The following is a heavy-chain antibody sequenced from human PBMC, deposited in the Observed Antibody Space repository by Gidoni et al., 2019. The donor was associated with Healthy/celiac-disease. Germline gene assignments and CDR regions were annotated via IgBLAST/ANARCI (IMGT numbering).Heavy chain of an antibody. D-gene: IGHD3-10*01. J-gene: IGHJ5*02. Sequence: VQLQQWGAGLLKPSETLSLTCAVYGGSFSGYYWSWIRPPPGKGLEWIGEINHGGSTNSNPSLKSRVTLSVDTSKNQFSLKLSSVTAADTAVYYCARGGGWYYYGSGSSFDPWGQGTLVTVSS. V-gene: IGHV4-34*01. CDR2: INHGGST. CDR1: GGSFSGYY. CDR3: ARGGGWYYYGSGSSFDP.